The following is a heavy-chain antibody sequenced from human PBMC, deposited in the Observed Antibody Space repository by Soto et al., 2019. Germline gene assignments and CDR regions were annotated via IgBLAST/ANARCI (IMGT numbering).Heavy chain of an antibody. D-gene: IGHD2-2*01. CDR2: IIPIFGTA. CDR1: GGTFSSYA. CDR3: ARLGYCISTSCPNAPYYYDGMDV. V-gene: IGHV1-69*12. J-gene: IGHJ6*02. Sequence: QVQLVQSGAEVKKPGSSVKVSCKASGGTFSSYAISWVRQAPGQGLEWMGGIIPIFGTANYAQKFQGRVTITADESTSTAYMELSSLRSEDTAVYYCARLGYCISTSCPNAPYYYDGMDVWGQGTTVTVSS.